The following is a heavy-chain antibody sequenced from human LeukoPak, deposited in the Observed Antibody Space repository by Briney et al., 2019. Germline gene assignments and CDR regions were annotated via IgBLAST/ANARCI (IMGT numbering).Heavy chain of an antibody. V-gene: IGHV3-48*04. CDR3: ARAFRDVIFDS. CDR2: ISSSSSTI. D-gene: IGHD5-24*01. CDR1: GYTFSTYN. Sequence: GGSLRLSCAASGYTFSTYNMNWVRQAPGKGLEWVSYISSSSSTIYYADSVKGRFTISRDNAKNSLYLQMNSLRAEDTAVYYCARAFRDVIFDSWGQGTLVTVSS. J-gene: IGHJ4*02.